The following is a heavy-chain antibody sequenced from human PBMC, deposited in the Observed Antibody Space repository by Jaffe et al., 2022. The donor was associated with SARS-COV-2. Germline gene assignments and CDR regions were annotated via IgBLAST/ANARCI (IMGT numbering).Heavy chain of an antibody. V-gene: IGHV6-1*01. CDR3: ARDPRYSSGWSFDH. CDR2: TYYRSKWSS. D-gene: IGHD6-19*01. CDR1: GDSVSSKSAT. J-gene: IGHJ4*02. Sequence: QVQLQQSGPGLVRPSQTLSLTCAISGDSVSSKSATWDWIRQSPSRGLEWLGRTYYRSKWSSDYAVSVKSRITINADTSKNQFSLQLDSVTPEDTAVYYCARDPRYSSGWSFDHWGQGILVTVSS.